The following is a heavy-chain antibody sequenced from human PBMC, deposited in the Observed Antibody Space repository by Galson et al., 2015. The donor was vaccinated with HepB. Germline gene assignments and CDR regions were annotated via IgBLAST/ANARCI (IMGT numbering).Heavy chain of an antibody. Sequence: SLRLSCAASGFTFSSYAMSWVRQAPGKGLEWVSAISGSGGSTYYADSVKGRFTISRDNSKNTLYLQMNSLRAEDTAVYYCAEALNPTMIVVNFDYWGQGTLVTVSS. D-gene: IGHD3-22*01. CDR3: AEALNPTMIVVNFDY. CDR2: ISGSGGST. J-gene: IGHJ4*02. CDR1: GFTFSSYA. V-gene: IGHV3-23*01.